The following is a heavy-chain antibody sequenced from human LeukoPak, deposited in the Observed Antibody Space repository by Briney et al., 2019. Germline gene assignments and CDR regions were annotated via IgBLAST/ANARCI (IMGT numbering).Heavy chain of an antibody. J-gene: IGHJ1*01. CDR2: IYHSGSA. CDR1: GGSISSGGYS. Sequence: SETLSLTCAVSGGSISSGGYSWSWIRRPPGKGLEWIGYIYHSGSAYYNPSLKSRVTISVDRSKNQFSLKLSSVTAADTAVYYCARGEYFQHWGQGTLVTVPS. CDR3: ARGEYFQH. V-gene: IGHV4-30-2*01.